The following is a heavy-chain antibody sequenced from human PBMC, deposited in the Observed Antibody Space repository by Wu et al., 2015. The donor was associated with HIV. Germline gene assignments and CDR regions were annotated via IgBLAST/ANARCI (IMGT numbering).Heavy chain of an antibody. V-gene: IGHV1-69*18. CDR1: GGTFNHYG. J-gene: IGHJ4*02. D-gene: IGHD2-2*03. Sequence: QVQLVQSGAEVKKPESSLKVSCKASGGTFNHYGINWVRQAPGHGLEWMGRIIPPFPTVHYAQHFQGRLTLSADESTNTAYMELTSLRSEDTAVYYCARAHLDTVVVRVAPEETGYLDLWGQGTLVSVSS. CDR3: ARAHLDTVVVRVAPEETGYLDL. CDR2: IIPPFPTV.